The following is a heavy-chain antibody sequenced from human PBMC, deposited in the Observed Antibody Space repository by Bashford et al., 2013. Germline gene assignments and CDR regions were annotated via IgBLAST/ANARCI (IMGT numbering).Heavy chain of an antibody. CDR3: ARGGSSSWLYFDY. CDR2: IWYDGSNK. D-gene: IGHD6-13*01. J-gene: IGHJ4*02. CDR1: GFTFSSYG. V-gene: IGHV3-33*01. Sequence: GSLRLSCAASGFTFSSYGMHWVRQAPGKGLEWVAVIWYDGSNKYYADSVKGRFTISRDNSKNTLYLQMNSLRAEDTAVYYCARGGSSSWLYFDYWGQGTLVTVSS.